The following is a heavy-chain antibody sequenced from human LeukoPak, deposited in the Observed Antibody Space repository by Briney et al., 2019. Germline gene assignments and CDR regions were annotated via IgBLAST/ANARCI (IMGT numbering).Heavy chain of an antibody. V-gene: IGHV4-34*01. CDR3: ARHPRLSIAARRYAFDI. D-gene: IGHD6-6*01. CDR2: INHSGST. Sequence: SETLSLTCAVYGGSFSGYYWSWIRQPPGKGLEWIGEINHSGSTNYNPSLKSRVTISVDTSKNQFSLKLSSVTAADTAVYYCARHPRLSIAARRYAFDIWGQGTMVTVSS. J-gene: IGHJ3*02. CDR1: GGSFSGYY.